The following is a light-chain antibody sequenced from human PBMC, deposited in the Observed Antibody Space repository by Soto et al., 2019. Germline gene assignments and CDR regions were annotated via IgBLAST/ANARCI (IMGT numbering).Light chain of an antibody. CDR1: SSDVGSYNL. J-gene: IGLJ2*01. V-gene: IGLV2-14*02. Sequence: HSVLTQPASVSGSPGQSITISCTGTSSDVGSYNLVSWYQQHPGKAPKLLVYEVTNRPSGVSYRFSGSKSGNTASLTISGLQAEDEADYYCNSYTNSSAVVFGGGTKVTVL. CDR3: NSYTNSSAVV. CDR2: EVT.